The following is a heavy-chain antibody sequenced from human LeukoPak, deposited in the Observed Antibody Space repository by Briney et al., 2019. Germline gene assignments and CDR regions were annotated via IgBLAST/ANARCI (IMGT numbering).Heavy chain of an antibody. J-gene: IGHJ4*02. CDR3: ARTASPYSTTWYVDY. V-gene: IGHV3-23*01. CDR2: ISGSGGST. CDR1: GFTFSNYA. Sequence: GGSLRLSCAASGFTFSNYAMSWVRQAPGKGLEWVSAISGSGGSTYYADSVKGRFTISRDNSKNTLYLEMNSLRAEDTAVYYCARTASPYSTTWYVDYWGQGTLVTVSS. D-gene: IGHD6-13*01.